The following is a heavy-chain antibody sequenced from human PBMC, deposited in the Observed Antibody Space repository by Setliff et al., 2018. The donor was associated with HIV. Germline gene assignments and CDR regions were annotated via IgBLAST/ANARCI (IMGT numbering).Heavy chain of an antibody. J-gene: IGHJ4*01. V-gene: IGHV4-38-2*02. CDR3: VRDRSLRFSQSPSLHYFDV. Sequence: PSETLSLTCLVFGYSINDGYHWGWIRQSPRKGLEWIGSIYNSGRASYNPSRRSRASLSIDTSKNRFSLRLNPVTAADTAVYYCVRDRSLRFSQSPSLHYFDVWGQGILVPVSS. CDR2: IYNSGRA. CDR1: GYSINDGYH.